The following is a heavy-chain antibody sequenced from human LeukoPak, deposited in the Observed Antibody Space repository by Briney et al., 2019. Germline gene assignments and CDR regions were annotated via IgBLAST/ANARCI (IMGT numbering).Heavy chain of an antibody. CDR1: GGSFSGYY. Sequence: SETLSLTCAVYGGSFSGYYWSWIRQPPGKGLEWIGEINHSGSTNYNPSLKSRVTISVDTSKNQFSLKLSSVTAADTAVYYCARVKNYYDSSGYYWFDPWGQGTLVTVSS. CDR2: INHSGST. CDR3: ARVKNYYDSSGYYWFDP. J-gene: IGHJ5*02. V-gene: IGHV4-34*01. D-gene: IGHD3-22*01.